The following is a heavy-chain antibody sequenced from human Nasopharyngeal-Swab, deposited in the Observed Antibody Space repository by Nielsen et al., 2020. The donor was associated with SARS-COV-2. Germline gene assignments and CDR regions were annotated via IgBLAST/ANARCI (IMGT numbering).Heavy chain of an antibody. CDR1: GFTFSGSS. CDR2: IRSKANNYAT. D-gene: IGHD6-6*01. J-gene: IGHJ6*02. CDR3: ARDPVAARTPHYYYGMDV. Sequence: GESLKISCAASGFTFSGSSMHWVRQASGKGLEWVGHIRSKANNYATAYAASVKGRFTISRDDSKNTAYLQMNSLETEDTAVYYCARDPVAARTPHYYYGMDVWGQGTTVTVSS. V-gene: IGHV3-73*01.